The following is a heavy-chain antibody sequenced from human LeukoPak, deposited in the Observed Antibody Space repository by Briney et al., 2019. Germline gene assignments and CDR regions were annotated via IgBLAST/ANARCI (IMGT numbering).Heavy chain of an antibody. CDR3: ATDDYGDYRMIYYYGMDV. V-gene: IGHV1-69*04. J-gene: IGHJ6*02. Sequence: ASVKVSCKASGYTFTSYGISWVRQAPGQGLEWMGRIIPILGIANYAQKFQGRVTITADKSTSTAYMELSSLRSEDTAVYYCATDDYGDYRMIYYYGMDVWGQGTTVTVSS. D-gene: IGHD4-17*01. CDR1: GYTFTSYG. CDR2: IIPILGIA.